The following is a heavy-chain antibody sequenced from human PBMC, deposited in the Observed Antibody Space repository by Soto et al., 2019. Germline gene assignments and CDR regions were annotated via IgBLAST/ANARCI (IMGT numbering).Heavy chain of an antibody. D-gene: IGHD4-17*01. Sequence: GGSLRLSCAASGFTFSSYGMHWVRQAPGKGLEWVAVIWYDGSNKYYADSVKGRFTISRDNSKNTLYLQMNSLRAEDTAVYYCARDKATVTTLGYFDYWGQGTLVTVSS. CDR2: IWYDGSNK. CDR3: ARDKATVTTLGYFDY. V-gene: IGHV3-33*01. J-gene: IGHJ4*02. CDR1: GFTFSSYG.